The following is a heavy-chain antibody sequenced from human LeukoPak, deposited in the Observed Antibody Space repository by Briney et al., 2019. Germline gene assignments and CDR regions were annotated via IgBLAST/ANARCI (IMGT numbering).Heavy chain of an antibody. Sequence: GGSLRLSCAASGFTFSSYAMSWVRQAPGKGLEWVSAISGSGGSTYYADSVKGRFTISRDNSKNTLYLQMNSLRAEDTAVYYCAKVWFVGYSSGWPYYFDYWGQGTLVTVSS. CDR2: ISGSGGST. D-gene: IGHD6-19*01. CDR1: GFTFSSYA. J-gene: IGHJ4*02. CDR3: AKVWFVGYSSGWPYYFDY. V-gene: IGHV3-23*01.